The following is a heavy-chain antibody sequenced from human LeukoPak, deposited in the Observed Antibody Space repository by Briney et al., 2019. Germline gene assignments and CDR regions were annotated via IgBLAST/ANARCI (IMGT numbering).Heavy chain of an antibody. D-gene: IGHD6-19*01. CDR3: ARVGISQWLVQSYYGMDV. CDR2: INPNSGGT. J-gene: IGHJ6*02. Sequence: ASVKVSCKASGYTFTGYYMHWVRQAPGQGLERMGWINPNSGGTNYAQKFQGRVTMTRDTSISTAYMELSRLRSDDTAVYYCARVGISQWLVQSYYGMDVWGQGTTVTVSS. CDR1: GYTFTGYY. V-gene: IGHV1-2*02.